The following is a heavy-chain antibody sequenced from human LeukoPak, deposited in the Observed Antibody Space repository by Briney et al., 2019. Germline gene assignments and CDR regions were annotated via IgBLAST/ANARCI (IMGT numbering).Heavy chain of an antibody. D-gene: IGHD2-15*01. CDR1: GYTFTDYY. V-gene: IGHV1-69-2*01. J-gene: IGHJ5*02. Sequence: ASVKVSCKVSGYTFTDYYMHWVQQAPGKGLEWMGLVDPEDGETIYAEKFQGRVTITADTSTDTAYMELSSLRSEDTAVYYCATDLSYVGPRDPSGPMPRGWFDPWGQGTLVTVSS. CDR3: ATDLSYVGPRDPSGPMPRGWFDP. CDR2: VDPEDGET.